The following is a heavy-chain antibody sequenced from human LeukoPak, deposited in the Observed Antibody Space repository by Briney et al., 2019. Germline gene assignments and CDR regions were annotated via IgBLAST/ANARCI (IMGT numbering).Heavy chain of an antibody. CDR3: ARDQEGFDY. CDR2: IYPRDGST. CDR1: GYTFTNNY. V-gene: IGHV1-46*01. Sequence: GASVKVPCKASGYTFTNNYLHWVRQAPGQGLEWMGMIYPRDGSTSYAQNFQGRVTVTRDTSTTTVHMELRGLRSEDTAVYYCARDQEGFDYWGQGTVVTVSS. J-gene: IGHJ4*02.